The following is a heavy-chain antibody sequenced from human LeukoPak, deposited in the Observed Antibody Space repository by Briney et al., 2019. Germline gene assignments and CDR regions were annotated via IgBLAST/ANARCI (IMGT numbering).Heavy chain of an antibody. D-gene: IGHD2-21*02. CDR1: GGSISSYY. CDR2: IYYSGST. Sequence: SETLSLTCTVSGGSISSYYWSWIRQPPGKGLEWIGNIYYSGSTNYNPSLKSRVTISVDTSKNQFSLKLSSVTAADTAVYYCARAAAAYCGGDCYYFDYWGQGTLVTVSS. J-gene: IGHJ4*02. CDR3: ARAAAAYCGGDCYYFDY. V-gene: IGHV4-59*01.